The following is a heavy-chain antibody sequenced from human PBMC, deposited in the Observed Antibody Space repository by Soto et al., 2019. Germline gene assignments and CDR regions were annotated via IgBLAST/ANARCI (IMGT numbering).Heavy chain of an antibody. Sequence: GGSLRLSCAASGFTFSSYAMSWVRQAPGKGLEWVSAISGSGGSTYYADSVKGRFTISRDNSMNTLYLQMNSLRAGDTAVYYCAKDDSSGGGYYYYGVDVWGQGTTVTVSS. D-gene: IGHD6-19*01. CDR1: GFTFSSYA. J-gene: IGHJ6*02. CDR2: ISGSGGST. V-gene: IGHV3-23*01. CDR3: AKDDSSGGGYYYYGVDV.